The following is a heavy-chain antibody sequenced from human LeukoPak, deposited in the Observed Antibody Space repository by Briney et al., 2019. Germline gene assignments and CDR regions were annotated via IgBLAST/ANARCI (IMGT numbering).Heavy chain of an antibody. CDR3: ARDKATTAIDY. Sequence: PGGSLRLSCAASGFTFSSYWMSWVRQAPGKGLEWVAVISYDGSNKYYADSVKGRFTISRDNSKNTLYLQMNSLRAEDTAVYYCARDKATTAIDYWGQGTLVTVSS. CDR1: GFTFSSYW. J-gene: IGHJ4*02. V-gene: IGHV3-30-3*01. CDR2: ISYDGSNK. D-gene: IGHD5-12*01.